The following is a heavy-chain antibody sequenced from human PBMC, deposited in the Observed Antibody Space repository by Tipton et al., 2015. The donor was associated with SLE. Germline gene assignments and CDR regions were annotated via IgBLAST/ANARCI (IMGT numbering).Heavy chain of an antibody. D-gene: IGHD6-13*01. Sequence: GLVKPSETLSLTCAVYGGSFSGYYWSWIRQPPGKGLEWIGEINHSGSTNYNPSLKSRVTISVDTSKNQFSLKLSSVTAADTAVYYCARVGIPSEERSSRNWFDPWGQGTLVTVSS. CDR2: INHSGST. V-gene: IGHV4-34*01. J-gene: IGHJ5*02. CDR3: ARVGIPSEERSSRNWFDP. CDR1: GGSFSGYY.